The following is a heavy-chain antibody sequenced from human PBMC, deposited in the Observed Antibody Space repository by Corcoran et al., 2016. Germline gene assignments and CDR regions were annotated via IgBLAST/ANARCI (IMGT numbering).Heavy chain of an antibody. Sequence: QVQLVQSGAEVKKPGASLKVSCKASGYTFTGYQMHWVRQAPGQGLEWMGWINPNSGGTNYAQKFQGWVNMSRDTSISTAYMELNRLRSDDTAVYYCARDGSSGWGWFDPWGQGTRVTVSS. CDR3: ARDGSSGWGWFDP. CDR1: GYTFTGYQ. J-gene: IGHJ5*02. CDR2: INPNSGGT. D-gene: IGHD6-19*01. V-gene: IGHV1-2*04.